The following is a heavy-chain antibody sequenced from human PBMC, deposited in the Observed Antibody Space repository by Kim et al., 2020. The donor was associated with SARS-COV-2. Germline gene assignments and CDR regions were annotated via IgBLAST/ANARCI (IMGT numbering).Heavy chain of an antibody. J-gene: IGHJ1*01. V-gene: IGHV3-23*01. CDR2: ISGEGRST. CDR3: AKDSGVFLWFGDLSDGFQD. CDR1: GFTFDNYA. D-gene: IGHD3-10*01. Sequence: GGTLRVSCAASGFTFDNYAMSWVRQAPGKGLEWVSGISGEGRSTYYTDAVRGRFTISRDNSKNILYLQMNNLRVDDTAVYYCAKDSGVFLWFGDLSDGFQDWGQGTLVTVSS.